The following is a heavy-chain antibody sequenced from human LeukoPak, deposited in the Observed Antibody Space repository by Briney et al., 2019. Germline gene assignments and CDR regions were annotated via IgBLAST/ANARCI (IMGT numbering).Heavy chain of an antibody. Sequence: MPSETLSLTCSVSGGSIRSSTYYWAWIRQPPGKGLEWTGTIHHSGDTYYNPSLKSRVTISVDTSKNQFSLNRSSVTAADTAVYYCARLGGYYDPPDYWGQGTLVTVSS. V-gene: IGHV4-39*01. J-gene: IGHJ4*02. CDR2: IHHSGDT. CDR1: GGSIRSSTYY. CDR3: ARLGGYYDPPDY. D-gene: IGHD3-22*01.